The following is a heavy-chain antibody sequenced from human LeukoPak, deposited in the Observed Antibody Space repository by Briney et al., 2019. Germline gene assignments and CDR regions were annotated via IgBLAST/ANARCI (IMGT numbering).Heavy chain of an antibody. Sequence: ASVKLSCKASGYTFTSYGISWVRQAPGQGLEWMGWISAYNGNTNYAQKLQGRVTMTTDTSTSTAYMELRSLRSDDTAVYYCARGYYYDSSGYYPDFDYWGQGTLVTVSS. V-gene: IGHV1-18*01. CDR1: GYTFTSYG. J-gene: IGHJ4*02. CDR3: ARGYYYDSSGYYPDFDY. CDR2: ISAYNGNT. D-gene: IGHD3-22*01.